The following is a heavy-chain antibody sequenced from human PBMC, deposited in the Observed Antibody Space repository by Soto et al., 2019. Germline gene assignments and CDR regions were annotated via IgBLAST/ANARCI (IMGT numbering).Heavy chain of an antibody. J-gene: IGHJ2*01. V-gene: IGHV4-39*01. Sequence: QLQLQESGPGLVEPSETLSLTCIVSGDSISSSTYYWGWIRQPPGKGLEWIGSVFYRGKPYHNPSLKRRVAISVDTSTNRFSLKLSSVTAADTAVYYCARHVTTVTTTYWYFDLWGRGTLVTVSS. D-gene: IGHD4-17*01. CDR1: GDSISSSTYY. CDR3: ARHVTTVTTTYWYFDL. CDR2: VFYRGKP.